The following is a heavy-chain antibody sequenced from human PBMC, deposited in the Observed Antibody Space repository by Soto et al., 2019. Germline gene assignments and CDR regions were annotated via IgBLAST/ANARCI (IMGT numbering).Heavy chain of an antibody. CDR3: ASNKDSSGQHAFDI. J-gene: IGHJ3*02. V-gene: IGHV5-51*01. CDR2: IYPGDSDT. D-gene: IGHD3-22*01. CDR1: GYSFTSYW. Sequence: GESLKISCKGSGYSFTSYWIGWVRQVPGKGLEWMGIIYPGDSDTRYSPSFQGQVTISADRSISTAYLQWSSLKASDTAMYYCASNKDSSGQHAFDIWGQGTMVTVSS.